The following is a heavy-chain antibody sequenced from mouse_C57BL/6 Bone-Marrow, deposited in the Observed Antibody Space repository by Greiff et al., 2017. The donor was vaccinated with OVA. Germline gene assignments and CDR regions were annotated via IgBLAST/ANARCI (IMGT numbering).Heavy chain of an antibody. Sequence: VKLVESGGGLVKPGGSLKLSCAASGFTFSDYGMHWVRQAPEKGLEWVAYISSGSSTIYYADTVKGRFTISRDNAKNTLFLQMTSLRSEDTAMYYCARDYDYDVLAYWGQGTLVTVSA. CDR1: GFTFSDYG. D-gene: IGHD2-4*01. J-gene: IGHJ3*01. V-gene: IGHV5-17*01. CDR3: ARDYDYDVLAY. CDR2: ISSGSSTI.